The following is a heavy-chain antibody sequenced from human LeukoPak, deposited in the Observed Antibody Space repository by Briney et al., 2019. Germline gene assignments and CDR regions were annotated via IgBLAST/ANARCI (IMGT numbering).Heavy chain of an antibody. CDR2: MSDSGDYT. CDR1: GFTFSTSA. CDR3: AKDRHGIVGATPFDF. J-gene: IGHJ4*02. Sequence: GGSRRLSCVTSGFTFSTSAMSWVRQAPGKRLEWVSSMSDSGDYTNYADSVKGRFSISRDNSKSTLYLQMDSLRGEDTAVYYCAKDRHGIVGATPFDFWGQGTLVTVSS. D-gene: IGHD1-26*01. V-gene: IGHV3-23*01.